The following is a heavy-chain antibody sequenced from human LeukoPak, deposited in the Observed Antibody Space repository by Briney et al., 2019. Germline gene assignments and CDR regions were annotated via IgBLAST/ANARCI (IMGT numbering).Heavy chain of an antibody. D-gene: IGHD6-19*01. V-gene: IGHV3-30*03. CDR2: ISYDGSNK. Sequence: AGGSLRLPCAASGFTFSNYGMHWVRQAPGKGLEWVAVISYDGSNKYYADSVKGRFTISRDNSKNTLYLQMNSLRAEDTAVYYCARDWGSGWYYYYGMDVWGKGTTVTVSS. CDR3: ARDWGSGWYYYYGMDV. CDR1: GFTFSNYG. J-gene: IGHJ6*04.